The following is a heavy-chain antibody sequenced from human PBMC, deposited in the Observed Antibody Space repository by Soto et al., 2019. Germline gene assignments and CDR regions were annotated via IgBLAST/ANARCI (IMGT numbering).Heavy chain of an antibody. CDR2: IYYSGST. D-gene: IGHD5-12*01. CDR1: GCFLNTCY. Sequence: SQSLALTRSVSGCFLNTCYSRWVPAPPRKRLEGMGYIYYSGSTNYNPSIKSRVTISVDTSKNQFSLKLSSVTAADTAVYYCARGLIKFNSGYEYYYYYYMDVWGKGTTVTVS. J-gene: IGHJ6*03. V-gene: IGHV4-59*08. CDR3: ARGLIKFNSGYEYYYYYYMDV.